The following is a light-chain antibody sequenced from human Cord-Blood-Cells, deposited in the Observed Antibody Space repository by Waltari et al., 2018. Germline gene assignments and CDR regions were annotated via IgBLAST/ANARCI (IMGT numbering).Light chain of an antibody. CDR2: GAS. J-gene: IGKJ1*01. V-gene: IGKV3-15*01. CDR3: QQYNNWPPWT. CDR1: QGVSSN. Sequence: ELVMTQSPATLPVSPGERATLSCRASQGVSSNLAWYQQKPGQAPRLLIYGASTRATGIPARFSGSGSGTEFTLTISSLQSEDFAVYYCQQYNNWPPWTFGQGTKVEIK.